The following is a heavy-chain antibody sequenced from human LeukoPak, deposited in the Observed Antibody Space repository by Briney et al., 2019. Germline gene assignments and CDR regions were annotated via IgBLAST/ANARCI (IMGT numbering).Heavy chain of an antibody. CDR2: VYYDGST. J-gene: IGHJ5*02. Sequence: SETLSLTCSVSGGSISNRTYYWGWIRQPPGKGLEWIGSVYYDGSTYYTASLKSRVTISVDTSKNQFSLKLSSVTAADTAVYYCARVTDYCSGGSCYLPFDPWGQGTLVTVSS. CDR3: ARVTDYCSGGSCYLPFDP. D-gene: IGHD2-15*01. CDR1: GGSISNRTYY. V-gene: IGHV4-39*07.